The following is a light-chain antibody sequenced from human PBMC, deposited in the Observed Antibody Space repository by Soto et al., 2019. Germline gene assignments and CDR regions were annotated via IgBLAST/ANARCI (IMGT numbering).Light chain of an antibody. CDR2: KAS. CDR1: QTISSW. V-gene: IGKV1-5*03. Sequence: DIQMSQSPSSVSASVGDRVTITCRASQTISSWLAWYQQKPGKAPKLLIYKASTLETGVPSRFSGSASGTEFTLTISSLQPDDFATYYCQQHANYPITCGGGNKGDIK. J-gene: IGKJ4*01. CDR3: QQHANYPIT.